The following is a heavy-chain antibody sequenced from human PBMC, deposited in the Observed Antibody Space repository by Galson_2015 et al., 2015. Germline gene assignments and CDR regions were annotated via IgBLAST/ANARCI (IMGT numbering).Heavy chain of an antibody. CDR3: ARVRGAVAWYWFDP. Sequence: AVKVSGKASGYTFTSYGISWVRQDPGQGLECVGWISAYHGKTNYEQTLQGRVTMTTDTSTSTAYMELRSLRSDDTAVYYCARVRGAVAWYWFDPWGQGTMVTVSS. J-gene: IGHJ5*02. V-gene: IGHV1-18*01. CDR1: GYTFTSYG. CDR2: ISAYHGKT. D-gene: IGHD6-19*01.